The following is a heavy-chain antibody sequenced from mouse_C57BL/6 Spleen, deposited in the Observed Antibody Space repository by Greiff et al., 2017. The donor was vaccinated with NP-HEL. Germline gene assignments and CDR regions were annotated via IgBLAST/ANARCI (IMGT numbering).Heavy chain of an antibody. D-gene: IGHD1-1*01. J-gene: IGHJ1*03. Sequence: QVQLQQPGAELVKPGASVKLSCKASGYTFTSYWMHWVKQRPGQGLEWIGMIHPNSGSTNYNEKFKSKATLTVDKSSSTAYMQLSSLTSADSAVYYCARWGYGSSYWYFDVWGTGTTVTVSS. CDR3: ARWGYGSSYWYFDV. CDR1: GYTFTSYW. V-gene: IGHV1-64*01. CDR2: IHPNSGST.